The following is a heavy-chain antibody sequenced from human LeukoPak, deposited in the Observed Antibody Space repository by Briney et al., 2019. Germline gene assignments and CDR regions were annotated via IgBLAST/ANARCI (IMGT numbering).Heavy chain of an antibody. D-gene: IGHD6-19*01. CDR1: GGSISSSSYY. V-gene: IGHV4-39*01. CDR2: IYYSGST. CDR3: ASSSSGWYADFDY. Sequence: SETLSLTCTVSGGSISSSSYYWGWIRQPPGKGLEWIGSIYYSGSTYYNPSLKSRVTISVDTSKNQFSLKLSSVTAADTAVYYCASSSSGWYADFDYWGQGTLVTVSS. J-gene: IGHJ4*02.